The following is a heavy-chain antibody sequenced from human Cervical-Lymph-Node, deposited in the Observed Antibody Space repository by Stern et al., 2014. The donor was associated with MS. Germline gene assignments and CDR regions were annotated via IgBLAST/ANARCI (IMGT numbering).Heavy chain of an antibody. D-gene: IGHD1-1*01. V-gene: IGHV1-46*03. CDR2: INRNGGAT. CDR1: GFSFTTHY. Sequence: VQLVESGAEGMKPGASVNVSCEAAGFSFTTHYMHWIRQAPGEGLEWVGMINRNGGATSYGRQFQGGVIITRDTSTSTIYMELTGLRSEDTALYFCTRVQRERRALDHFDPWGQGTLVTVSS. CDR3: TRVQRERRALDHFDP. J-gene: IGHJ5*02.